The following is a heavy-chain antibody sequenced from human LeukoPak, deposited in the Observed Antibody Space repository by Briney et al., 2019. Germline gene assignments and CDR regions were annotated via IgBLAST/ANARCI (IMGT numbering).Heavy chain of an antibody. V-gene: IGHV5-10-1*01. D-gene: IGHD2-21*02. CDR1: GYSFSSYW. CDR3: ARLRGCSGGDCYAEY. Sequence: GESLKISCKGSGYSFSSYWITWVRQMPGKGLEWMGRIDPSDSYTNYSPSFQGHVTISADKSINTAYVQWSSPRASDTAMYYCARLRGCSGGDCYAEYWGQGTLVSVSS. CDR2: IDPSDSYT. J-gene: IGHJ4*02.